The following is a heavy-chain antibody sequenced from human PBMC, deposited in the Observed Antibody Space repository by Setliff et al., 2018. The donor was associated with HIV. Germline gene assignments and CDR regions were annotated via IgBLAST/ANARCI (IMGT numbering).Heavy chain of an antibody. D-gene: IGHD3-10*01. J-gene: IGHJ6*03. V-gene: IGHV3-53*04. Sequence: GGSLRLSCAASGFTVSSNYMSWVRQAPGKGLEWVSIIYSGGSTYYADSVKGRFTISRHNSKNTLYLQMNSLKAEDTAVYYCARDIRGRDYYHYYMDVWGKGTTVTVSS. CDR3: ARDIRGRDYYHYYMDV. CDR1: GFTVSSNY. CDR2: IYSGGST.